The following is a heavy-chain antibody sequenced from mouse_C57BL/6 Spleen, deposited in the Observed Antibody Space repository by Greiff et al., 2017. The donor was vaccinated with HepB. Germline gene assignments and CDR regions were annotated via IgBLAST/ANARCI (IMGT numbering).Heavy chain of an antibody. Sequence: QVQLQQSGAELVRPGSSVKLSCKASGYTFTSYWMDWVKQRPGQGLEWIGNIYPSNSETHYNQKFKDKATLTVDKSSSTAYMQLSSLTSEDSAVYYCARGRNYYGSSYWYFDVWGTGTTVTVSS. CDR3: ARGRNYYGSSYWYFDV. CDR2: IYPSNSET. J-gene: IGHJ1*03. CDR1: GYTFTSYW. D-gene: IGHD1-1*01. V-gene: IGHV1-61*01.